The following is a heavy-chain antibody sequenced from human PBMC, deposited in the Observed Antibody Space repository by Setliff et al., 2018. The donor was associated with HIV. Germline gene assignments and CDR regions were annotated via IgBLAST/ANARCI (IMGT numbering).Heavy chain of an antibody. V-gene: IGHV3-74*01. CDR2: IDSDGSDT. D-gene: IGHD6-6*01. J-gene: IGHJ4*02. Sequence: GGSLRLSCAASGLTFSNYWMHWVRQAPGKGLEWVSRIDSDGSDTNYADSVKGRFTISRDNAKNTLYLQMNSLRAEDTAVYYCALTPYSSSSLSYWGQGNLVTVSS. CDR1: GLTFSNYW. CDR3: ALTPYSSSSLSY.